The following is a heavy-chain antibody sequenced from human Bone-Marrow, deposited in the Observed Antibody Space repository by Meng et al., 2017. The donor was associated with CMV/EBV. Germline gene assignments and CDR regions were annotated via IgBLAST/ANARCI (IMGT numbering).Heavy chain of an antibody. J-gene: IGHJ4*02. Sequence: ASVKVSCKASGYTFTSYGISWVRQAPGQGLEWMGWINPNSGGTNYAQKFQGRVTMTRDTSISTAYMELSRLRSDDTAVYYCARALSQLRFLEWLSPYYFDYWGQGTLVTVSS. CDR2: INPNSGGT. D-gene: IGHD3-3*01. V-gene: IGHV1-2*02. CDR3: ARALSQLRFLEWLSPYYFDY. CDR1: GYTFTSYG.